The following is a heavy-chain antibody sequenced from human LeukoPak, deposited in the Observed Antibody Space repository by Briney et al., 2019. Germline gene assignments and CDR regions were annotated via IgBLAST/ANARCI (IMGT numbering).Heavy chain of an antibody. CDR1: GGSISSYY. CDR2: IYTSGST. CDR3: ARDGYYYDSSGYGLDY. Sequence: PSETLSLTCTVPGGSISSYYWSWLRQPAGKGLEWIGRIYTSGSTNYNPSLKSRVTMSVDTSKNQFSLKLSSVTAADTAVYYCARDGYYYDSSGYGLDYWGQGTLVTVSS. D-gene: IGHD3-22*01. J-gene: IGHJ4*02. V-gene: IGHV4-4*07.